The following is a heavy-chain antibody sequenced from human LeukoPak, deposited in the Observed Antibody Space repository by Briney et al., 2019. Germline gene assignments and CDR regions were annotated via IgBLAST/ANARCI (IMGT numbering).Heavy chain of an antibody. CDR1: GGSISSSSYY. Sequence: SETLSLTCTVSGGSISSSSYYWGWIRQPPGKGLEWIGSIYYSGSTYYNPSLKSRVTISVDTSKNQFSLKLSSVTAADTAVYYCARDEQWLVQGSTVFDYWGQGTLVTVSS. V-gene: IGHV4-39*07. CDR3: ARDEQWLVQGSTVFDY. J-gene: IGHJ4*02. CDR2: IYYSGST. D-gene: IGHD6-19*01.